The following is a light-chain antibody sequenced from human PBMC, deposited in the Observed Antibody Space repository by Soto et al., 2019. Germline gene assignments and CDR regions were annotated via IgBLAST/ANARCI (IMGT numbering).Light chain of an antibody. CDR1: ISDVGGYNY. J-gene: IGLJ1*01. V-gene: IGLV2-14*01. CDR2: EVS. Sequence: QSPLRQLASVCGSPGQSITISCTGTISDVGGYNYVSWYQQQSGKAPKLMIHEVSNRPSGVSNRFSGSKSGNTASLTISGLQAEDEADYYCSSYTSSRAYVFGIGTKVTVL. CDR3: SSYTSSRAYV.